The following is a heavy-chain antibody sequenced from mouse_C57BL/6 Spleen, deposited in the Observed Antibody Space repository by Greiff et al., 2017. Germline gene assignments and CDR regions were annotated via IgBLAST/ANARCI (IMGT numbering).Heavy chain of an antibody. Sequence: QVQLQQPGAELVRPGSSVKLSCKASGYTFTSYWMDWVKQRPGQGLEWIGNIYPSDSETHYNQKFKDKATLTVDKSSSTAYMQLSSLTSEDSAVYYGARRGDGYYDFDYWGQGTTLTVSS. J-gene: IGHJ2*01. V-gene: IGHV1-61*01. CDR3: ARRGDGYYDFDY. CDR1: GYTFTSYW. CDR2: IYPSDSET. D-gene: IGHD2-3*01.